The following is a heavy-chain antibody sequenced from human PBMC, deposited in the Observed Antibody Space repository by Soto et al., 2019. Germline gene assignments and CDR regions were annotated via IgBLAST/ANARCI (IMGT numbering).Heavy chain of an antibody. CDR3: ASELYDSSGYYPFRYFDY. CDR1: GGTFSSYT. D-gene: IGHD3-22*01. V-gene: IGHV1-69*02. Sequence: QVQLVQSGAEVKKPGSSVKVSCKASGGTFSSYTISWVRQAPGQGLEWMGRIIPILGIANYAQKFQGRVTITAGKSTSTVYMELSSLRSEDTAVYYCASELYDSSGYYPFRYFDYWGQGTLVTVSS. CDR2: IIPILGIA. J-gene: IGHJ4*02.